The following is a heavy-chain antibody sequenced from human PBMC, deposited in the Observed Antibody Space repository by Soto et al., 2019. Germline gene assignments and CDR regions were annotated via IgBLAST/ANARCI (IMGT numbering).Heavy chain of an antibody. D-gene: IGHD1-1*01. J-gene: IGHJ6*02. Sequence: ASVKVSCKASGYTFTSYDINWVRQATGQGLEWMGWMNPNSGNTGYAQKFQGRVTMTRNTSISTAYMELSSLRSEDTAVYYCAGDGEAGTWYYYFYGMDVWGQGTTVTVSS. CDR1: GYTFTSYD. V-gene: IGHV1-8*01. CDR3: AGDGEAGTWYYYFYGMDV. CDR2: MNPNSGNT.